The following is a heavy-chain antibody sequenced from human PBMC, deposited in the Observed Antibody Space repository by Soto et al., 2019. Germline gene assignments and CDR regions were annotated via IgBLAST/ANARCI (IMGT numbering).Heavy chain of an antibody. V-gene: IGHV3-66*01. CDR2: LYSGGNT. CDR3: ARGVPPDY. Sequence: EVQVVESGGGLVQPGGSLRLSCAASGFTISSNYMSWVRQAPGKGLEWVSILYSGGNTYYADSVKGRFTISRDNSKNTLYLQMNSLRAEDTAVYYCARGVPPDYWGQGTLVTVSS. CDR1: GFTISSNY. J-gene: IGHJ4*02.